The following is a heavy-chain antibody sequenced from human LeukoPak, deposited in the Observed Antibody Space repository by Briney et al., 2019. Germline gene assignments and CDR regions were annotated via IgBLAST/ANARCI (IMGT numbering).Heavy chain of an antibody. J-gene: IGHJ3*02. CDR2: IWYDGSNK. CDR3: ARERNVLMENDAFDI. Sequence: GGSLRLSCAASGFTFSSYGMHWVRQAPGKGLEWVAVIWYDGSNKYYADSVKGRFTISRDNSKNTLYLQMNSLRAEDTAVYYCARERNVLMENDAFDIWGQGTMVTVSS. CDR1: GFTFSSYG. V-gene: IGHV3-33*01. D-gene: IGHD2-8*01.